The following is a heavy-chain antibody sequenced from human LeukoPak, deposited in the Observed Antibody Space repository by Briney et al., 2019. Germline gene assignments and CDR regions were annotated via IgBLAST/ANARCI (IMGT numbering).Heavy chain of an antibody. Sequence: SETLSLTCAVYGGSLSGYYWSWIRQPPGKGLEWIGEINHSGSTNYNPSLKSRVTISVDTSKNQFSLKLSSVTAADTAVYYCARGVVIAPQTFDYWGQGTLVTVSS. D-gene: IGHD2-21*01. V-gene: IGHV4-34*01. J-gene: IGHJ4*02. CDR1: GGSLSGYY. CDR3: ARGVVIAPQTFDY. CDR2: INHSGST.